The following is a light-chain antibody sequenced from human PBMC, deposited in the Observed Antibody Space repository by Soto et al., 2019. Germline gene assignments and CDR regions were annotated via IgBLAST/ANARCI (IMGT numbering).Light chain of an antibody. CDR2: SAS. V-gene: IGKV1D-12*01. Sequence: IQMTPSPSTVSASVGNRVTITCXASRDISRWVAWYQQKPGKAPKLLIYSASALKRGVPSRFSGSGSGTDFALTVNSLQPEDFATYYCQQADTFPWTFGQGTKVDI. CDR3: QQADTFPWT. J-gene: IGKJ1*01. CDR1: RDISRW.